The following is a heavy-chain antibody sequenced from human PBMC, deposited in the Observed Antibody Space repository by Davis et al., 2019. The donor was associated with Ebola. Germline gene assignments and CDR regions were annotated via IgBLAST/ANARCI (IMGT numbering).Heavy chain of an antibody. Sequence: PSETLSLTCAISGDSVSSTGWNWIRQSPSRGLEWLGRTYYNSKWFHDYAVPVKSRITVDPDTSKNQFSLQLNSVTPEDTAVYYCARGWLRSGFDYWGQGTLATVSS. V-gene: IGHV6-1*01. D-gene: IGHD5-12*01. CDR2: TYYNSKWFH. CDR1: GDSVSSTG. CDR3: ARGWLRSGFDY. J-gene: IGHJ4*02.